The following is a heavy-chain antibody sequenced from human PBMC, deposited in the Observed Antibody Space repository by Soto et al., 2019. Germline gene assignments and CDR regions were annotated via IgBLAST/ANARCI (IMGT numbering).Heavy chain of an antibody. V-gene: IGHV1-18*01. J-gene: IGHJ4*02. Sequence: QIQLLQSGAEVKKPGASVKVTCKASGYTFRNFGISWVRQAPGQGLEWMGWISAYNANANYAQKFQGRLTMTADTSTSTAYMELRSLRSDDTAGYYCARENSYFDDWGQGTLGTVSS. CDR1: GYTFRNFG. CDR3: ARENSYFDD. CDR2: ISAYNANA.